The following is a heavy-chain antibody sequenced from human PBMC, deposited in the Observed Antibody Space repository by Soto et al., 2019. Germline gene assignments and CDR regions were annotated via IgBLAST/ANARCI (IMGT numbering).Heavy chain of an antibody. Sequence: SETLSLTCAVSGDSISSSNWWTWVRQPPGKGLEWIGDIYQTGITNSNPSLKSRVTMSIDKSKNQCSLKLTSVTAADTAVYYCARYGASGLYYYYALDVWGQGTTVAASS. V-gene: IGHV4-4*02. CDR3: ARYGASGLYYYYALDV. D-gene: IGHD3-10*01. CDR2: IYQTGIT. CDR1: GDSISSSNW. J-gene: IGHJ6*02.